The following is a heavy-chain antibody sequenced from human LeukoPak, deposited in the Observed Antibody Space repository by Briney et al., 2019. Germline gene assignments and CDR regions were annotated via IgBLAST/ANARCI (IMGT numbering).Heavy chain of an antibody. V-gene: IGHV3-7*01. J-gene: IGHJ4*02. Sequence: GGSLRLSCAASGFPFSDYWMDWVRQAPGKGMEWVANINQDGRIQYYADSVRGRFIISRNNAKNSLFLQIYSLRAEDTAIYFCSRSLDYLGQGDLVTVSS. CDR1: GFPFSDYW. CDR2: INQDGRIQ. CDR3: SRSLDY.